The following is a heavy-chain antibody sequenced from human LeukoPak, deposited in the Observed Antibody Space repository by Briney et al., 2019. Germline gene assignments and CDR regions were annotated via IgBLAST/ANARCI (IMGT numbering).Heavy chain of an antibody. J-gene: IGHJ4*02. CDR2: VSYSGST. CDR1: RGSVSSSDWY. Sequence: RASETLSLTCTVSRGSVSSSDWYWTWIRQPPGKGPEWIGYVSYSGSTNYNPSLKSRVTMSIDTSKNQISLKLSSVTAADTAVYYCAAWQNRLLDYWGQGTLVTVSS. D-gene: IGHD2/OR15-2a*01. V-gene: IGHV4-61*08. CDR3: AAWQNRLLDY.